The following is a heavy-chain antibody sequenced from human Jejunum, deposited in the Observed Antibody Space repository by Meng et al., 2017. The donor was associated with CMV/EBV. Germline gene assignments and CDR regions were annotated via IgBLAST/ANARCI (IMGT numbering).Heavy chain of an antibody. V-gene: IGHV3-11*04. CDR2: ISNSGSTI. Sequence: SDYYMSWIRQAPGKGLEWVSYISNSGSTIYYADSVKGRFTISRDNAKNSLYLQMNSLRAEDTAVYYCAREYCSSTSCYGYYGMDVWGQGTTVTVSS. D-gene: IGHD2-2*01. CDR3: AREYCSSTSCYGYYGMDV. J-gene: IGHJ6*02. CDR1: SDYY.